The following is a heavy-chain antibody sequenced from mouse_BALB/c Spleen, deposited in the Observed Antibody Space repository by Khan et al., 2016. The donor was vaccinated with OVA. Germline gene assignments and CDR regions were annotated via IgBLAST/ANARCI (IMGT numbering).Heavy chain of an antibody. J-gene: IGHJ4*01. CDR3: ARCRVWLKAMDY. D-gene: IGHD2-2*01. CDR2: INPSTGYT. CDR1: GYTFTSYW. Sequence: QVQLQQSGAELAKPGASVKMSCKASGYTFTSYWMHWVKQRPGQGLEWIGYINPSTGYTEYNQKFKDKATLTADKSSSTAYMQLRSLTSEDSAVYYCARCRVWLKAMDYWGQGTSVTVSS. V-gene: IGHV1-7*01.